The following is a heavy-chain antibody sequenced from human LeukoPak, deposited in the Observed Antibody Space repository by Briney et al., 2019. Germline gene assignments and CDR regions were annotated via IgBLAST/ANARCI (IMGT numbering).Heavy chain of an antibody. V-gene: IGHV3-30*04. CDR1: GFTFSSYD. D-gene: IGHD5-18*01. CDR3: ARDHDDSYGWSNYYYYYGMDV. Sequence: GGSLRLSCAASGFTFSSYDMHWVRQAPGKGLEWVAVISYDGSNKYYADSVKGRFTISRDNSKNTLYLQMNSLRAEDTAVYYCARDHDDSYGWSNYYYYYGMDVWGQGTTVTVSS. J-gene: IGHJ6*02. CDR2: ISYDGSNK.